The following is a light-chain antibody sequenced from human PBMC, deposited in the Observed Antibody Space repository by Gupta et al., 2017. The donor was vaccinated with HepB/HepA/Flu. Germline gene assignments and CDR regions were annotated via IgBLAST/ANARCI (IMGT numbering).Light chain of an antibody. Sequence: IGMAQSPATPAVSPGERATLSCRASQSVISNLAWYQQKFGQAPRLLIYSVSTRATGIPARFSGSGSGTEFTLTVSSLQSEDSAVYYCQQYNEWPLTFGGGTKVEI. CDR2: SVS. CDR1: QSVISN. V-gene: IGKV3-15*01. J-gene: IGKJ4*01. CDR3: QQYNEWPLT.